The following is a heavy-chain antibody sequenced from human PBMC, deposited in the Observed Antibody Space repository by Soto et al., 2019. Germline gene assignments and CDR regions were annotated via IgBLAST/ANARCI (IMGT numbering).Heavy chain of an antibody. CDR1: GATFSSYG. D-gene: IGHD4-17*01. J-gene: IGHJ3*02. CDR3: ARLNPQGDYELKGALDI. Sequence: QVQLVQSGAEVKKPGSSVRVSCKASGATFSSYGISWVRQAPGQGLEWMGGIIPIFATANNAQKFQGRVTISADESTSTAYMELSSLRSEDTAVYYCARLNPQGDYELKGALDIWGQGTMVTVSS. V-gene: IGHV1-69*01. CDR2: IIPIFATA.